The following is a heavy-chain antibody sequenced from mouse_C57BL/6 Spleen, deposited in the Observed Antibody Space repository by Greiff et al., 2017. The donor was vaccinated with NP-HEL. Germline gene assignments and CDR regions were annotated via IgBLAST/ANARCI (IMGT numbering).Heavy chain of an antibody. CDR3: ARDDYSNFFDY. Sequence: VQGVESGAELVKPGASVKISCKASGYAFSSYWMNWVKQRPGKGLEWIGQIYPGDGDTNYNGKFKGKATLTADKSSSTAYMQLSSLTSEDSAVYFCARDDYSNFFDYWGQGTTLTVSS. CDR2: IYPGDGDT. J-gene: IGHJ2*01. D-gene: IGHD2-5*01. CDR1: GYAFSSYW. V-gene: IGHV1-80*01.